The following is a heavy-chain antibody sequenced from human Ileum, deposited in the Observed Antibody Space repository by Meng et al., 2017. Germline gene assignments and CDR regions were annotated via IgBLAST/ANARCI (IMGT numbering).Heavy chain of an antibody. J-gene: IGHJ4*02. D-gene: IGHD3-16*01. CDR2: INHSGST. V-gene: IGHV4-34*01. Sequence: QVQLQQWGAGLLKPSETLSLTCAVYGGSFSGYYWSWIRQPPGKGLEWIGEINHSGSTNYNPSLKSRVTISVDTSKNQFSLKLSSVTAADTAVYYCARGGGRYGPDFDYWGQGTLVTVSS. CDR1: GGSFSGYY. CDR3: ARGGGRYGPDFDY.